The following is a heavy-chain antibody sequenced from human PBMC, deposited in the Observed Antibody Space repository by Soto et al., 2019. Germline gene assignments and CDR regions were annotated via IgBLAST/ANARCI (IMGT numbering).Heavy chain of an antibody. D-gene: IGHD3-22*01. CDR2: ITSSSSYI. J-gene: IGHJ4*02. V-gene: IGHV3-21*01. CDR1: GFTFSLYS. CDR3: VRARSTDSRPDY. Sequence: GGSLRLSCAASGFTFSLYSMIWVRQAPGKGLEWVASITSSSSYIYYEDSLKGRFTISRDNAKNSLFLQLDGLRAEDTAVYFCVRARSTDSRPDYWGQGTLVTVSS.